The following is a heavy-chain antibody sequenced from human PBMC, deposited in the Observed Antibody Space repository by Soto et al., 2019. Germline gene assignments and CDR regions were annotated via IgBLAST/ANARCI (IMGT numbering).Heavy chain of an antibody. CDR3: AKYPITGTGCHNSYYGMHV. V-gene: IGHV4-61*01. CDR2: IYFSGSS. J-gene: IGHJ6*02. CDR1: GDSVSSGFYY. D-gene: IGHD1-7*01. Sequence: QVQLQESGPGLVKPSETLSLTCTVSGDSVSSGFYYWNWIRQPPGQGLEWIGYIYFSGSSNYNPSLTSRITISLDTSTMPVALRLNSVTAADTAVYYCAKYPITGTGCHNSYYGMHVWGHGTTVTVSS.